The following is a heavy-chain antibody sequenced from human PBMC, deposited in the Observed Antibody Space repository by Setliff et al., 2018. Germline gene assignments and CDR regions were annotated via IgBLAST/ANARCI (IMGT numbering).Heavy chain of an antibody. CDR3: AKGGSTSCYTEIDY. Sequence: GGSLRLSCAASGFTFSGYWMTWVRQAPGKGLEWVSSISDSGGSTYYADSVKGRFTISRDNSKSTLYLQMLSLRAEDTAVYYCAKGGSTSCYTEIDYWGQGTLVTVSS. D-gene: IGHD2-2*02. CDR2: ISDSGGST. V-gene: IGHV3-23*01. CDR1: GFTFSGYW. J-gene: IGHJ4*02.